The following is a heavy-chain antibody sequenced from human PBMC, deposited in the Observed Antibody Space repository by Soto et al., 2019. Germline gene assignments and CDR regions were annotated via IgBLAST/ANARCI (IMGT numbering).Heavy chain of an antibody. CDR3: ARGSYSSSPSYYYYMDV. V-gene: IGHV1-18*01. D-gene: IGHD6-6*01. CDR2: ISAYNGNT. Sequence: ASVKVSCKASGYTFTSYGISWVRQAPGQGLEWMGWISAYNGNTNYAQKLQGRVTMTTDTSTSTAYMELRSLRSDDTAVYYCARGSYSSSPSYYYYMDVWAKGTTVNVSS. CDR1: GYTFTSYG. J-gene: IGHJ6*03.